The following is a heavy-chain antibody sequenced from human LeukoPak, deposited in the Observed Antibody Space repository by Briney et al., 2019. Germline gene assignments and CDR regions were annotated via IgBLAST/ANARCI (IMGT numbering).Heavy chain of an antibody. Sequence: SETLSLTCTVSGDSISSGGYHWNWIRQRPGKGLEWIGYIYDSGSTYYSPSLKSRLTISVDTSKNQFSLKLTSVTAADTAVYYCAKAHSSGWFFFDHWGQGTLVTVSS. V-gene: IGHV4-31*03. CDR1: GDSISSGGYH. CDR3: AKAHSSGWFFFDH. J-gene: IGHJ4*02. CDR2: IYDSGST. D-gene: IGHD6-19*01.